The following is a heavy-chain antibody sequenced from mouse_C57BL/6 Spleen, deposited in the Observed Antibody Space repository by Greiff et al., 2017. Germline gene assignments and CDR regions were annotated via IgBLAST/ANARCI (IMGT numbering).Heavy chain of an antibody. D-gene: IGHD1-1*01. Sequence: VQLQQSGPELVKPGASVKISCKASGYSFTGYYMNWVKQSPEKSLEWIGEINPSTGGTTYNQKFKAKATLTVDKSSSTAYMQLKSLTSEDSAVYYWARFYGSSEGFAYWGQGTLVTVSA. CDR3: ARFYGSSEGFAY. CDR2: INPSTGGT. V-gene: IGHV1-42*01. CDR1: GYSFTGYY. J-gene: IGHJ3*01.